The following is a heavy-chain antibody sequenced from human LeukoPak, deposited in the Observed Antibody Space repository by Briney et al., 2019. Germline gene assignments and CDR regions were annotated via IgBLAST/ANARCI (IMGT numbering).Heavy chain of an antibody. CDR3: ARGLTMVRGVPDY. J-gene: IGHJ4*02. D-gene: IGHD3-10*01. Sequence: GGSLRLSCAASGFTFSSYWMHWVRQAPGKGLVGVSRINSDGSSTIYADSVKGRFTISRDNAKNTLYLQMNSLRAEDTAVYYCARGLTMVRGVPDYWGQGTLVTVSS. V-gene: IGHV3-74*01. CDR1: GFTFSSYW. CDR2: INSDGSST.